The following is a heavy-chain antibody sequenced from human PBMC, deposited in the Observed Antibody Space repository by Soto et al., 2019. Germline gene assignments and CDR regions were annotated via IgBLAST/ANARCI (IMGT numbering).Heavy chain of an antibody. J-gene: IGHJ4*02. CDR1: GFTFSSYG. CDR2: ISYDGSNK. Sequence: QVQLVESGGGVVQPGRSLRLSCAASGFTFSSYGMHWVRQAPGKGLEWVAVISYDGSNKYYADSVKGRFTISRDNSKNTLYLQMNSLRAEDTAVYYCAEDDIDSRIADYWGQGTLVTVSS. V-gene: IGHV3-30*18. D-gene: IGHD5-12*01. CDR3: AEDDIDSRIADY.